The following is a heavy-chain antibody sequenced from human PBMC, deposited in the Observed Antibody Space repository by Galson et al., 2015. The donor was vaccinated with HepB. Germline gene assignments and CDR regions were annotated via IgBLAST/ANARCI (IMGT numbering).Heavy chain of an antibody. CDR3: CLLLEWFHTPWHCYCYMDV. CDR2: IKSNTDGGTT. J-gene: IGHJ6*03. D-gene: IGHD3-3*01. V-gene: IGHV3-15*01. CDR1: GFTFSNAW. Sequence: SLRLSCAASGFTFSNAWMSWVRQAPGKGLEWVGRIKSNTDGGTTDYAAPVKGRFTISRDDSKNTLYLQRNSLHTVDTAVYCCCLLLEWFHTPWHCYCYMDVWGQGTTVTVSS.